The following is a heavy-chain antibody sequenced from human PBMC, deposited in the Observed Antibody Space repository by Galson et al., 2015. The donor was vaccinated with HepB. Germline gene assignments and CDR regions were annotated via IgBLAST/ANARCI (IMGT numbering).Heavy chain of an antibody. J-gene: IGHJ5*02. CDR2: ISTNTGNP. CDR1: GYTFNSHS. V-gene: IGHV7-4-1*02. Sequence: SVKVSCKASGYTFNSHSINWVRQAPGQGLEWMGWISTNTGNPTYAQGFTGRFVFSLDTSVGTTYLQINSLKTEDTAIYYCTRDSWLGQQPSFDPWGQGTLVTVSS. D-gene: IGHD6-13*01. CDR3: TRDSWLGQQPSFDP.